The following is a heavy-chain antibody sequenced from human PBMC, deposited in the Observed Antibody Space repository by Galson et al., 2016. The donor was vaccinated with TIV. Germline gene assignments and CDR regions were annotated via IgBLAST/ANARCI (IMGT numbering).Heavy chain of an antibody. Sequence: SETLSLTCAVFGGSLSGSQWSWVRQSPEKGLEWLAEINHFGSANYKPPLKSRLTISIDTSKKHFSLKMTSMKAADSAVYSCARGRWGHSAVAYYYPFDVWGEGTTVTVS. V-gene: IGHV4-34*01. CDR3: ARGRWGHSAVAYYYPFDV. CDR1: GGSLSGSQ. CDR2: INHFGSA. J-gene: IGHJ6*03. D-gene: IGHD3-16*01.